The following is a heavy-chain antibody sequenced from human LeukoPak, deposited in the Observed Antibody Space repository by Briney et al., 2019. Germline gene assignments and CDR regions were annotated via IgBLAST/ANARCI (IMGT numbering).Heavy chain of an antibody. CDR3: ARHGGWLQPFDY. CDR1: GGSFSGYY. J-gene: IGHJ4*02. D-gene: IGHD5-24*01. CDR2: INHSGST. Sequence: QPSETLSLTCAVYGGSFSGYYWSWIRQPPGKGLEWIGEINHSGSTNYNPSLKSRVTISVDTSKNQFSLKLSSVTAADTAVYYCARHGGWLQPFDYWGQGTLVTVSS. V-gene: IGHV4-34*01.